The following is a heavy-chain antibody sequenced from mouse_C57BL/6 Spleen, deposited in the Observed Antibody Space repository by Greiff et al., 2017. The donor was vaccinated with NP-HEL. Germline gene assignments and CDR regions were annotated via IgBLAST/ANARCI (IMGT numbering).Heavy chain of an antibody. V-gene: IGHV1-59*01. CDR1: GYTFTSYW. CDR3: ARNNGSSEDYYAMDY. Sequence: QVQLQQPGAELVRPGTSVKLSCKASGYTFTSYWMHWVKQRPGQGLEWIGVIDPSDSYTNYNQKFKGKATLTVDTSSSTAYMQLSSLTSEDSAVYYCARNNGSSEDYYAMDYWGQGTSVTVST. J-gene: IGHJ4*01. CDR2: IDPSDSYT. D-gene: IGHD1-1*01.